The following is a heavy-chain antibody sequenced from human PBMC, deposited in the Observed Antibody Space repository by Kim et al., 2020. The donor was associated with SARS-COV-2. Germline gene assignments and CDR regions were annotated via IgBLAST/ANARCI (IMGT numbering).Heavy chain of an antibody. CDR2: IKQDGSGK. Sequence: GGSLRLSCAASGFTFSSYWMSWVRQAPGKGLEWVANIKQDGSGKYYVDSVKGRFTISRDNAKNSLYLQMNSLRAEDTAVYYCARDSVAAAGAYYYYGMDVWGQGTTVTVSS. CDR3: ARDSVAAAGAYYYYGMDV. D-gene: IGHD6-13*01. CDR1: GFTFSSYW. V-gene: IGHV3-7*03. J-gene: IGHJ6*02.